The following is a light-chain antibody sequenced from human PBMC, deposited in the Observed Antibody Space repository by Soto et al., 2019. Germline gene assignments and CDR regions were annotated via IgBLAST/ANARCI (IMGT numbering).Light chain of an antibody. CDR2: EVS. CDR3: TSYTSSSNLHV. V-gene: IGLV2-14*01. Sequence: LSQPASVCGSPGQAITISCTGTSSDVGGYNYVSWYQQHPGKAPKLMIYEVSNRPLGVSNRFSGSKSGNTASLTISGLQAEDEADYYCTSYTSSSNLHVFGTGTKVT. J-gene: IGLJ1*01. CDR1: SSDVGGYNY.